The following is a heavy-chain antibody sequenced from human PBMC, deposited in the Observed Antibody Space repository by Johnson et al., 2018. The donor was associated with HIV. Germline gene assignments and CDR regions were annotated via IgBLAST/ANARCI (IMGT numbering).Heavy chain of an antibody. CDR1: GLTLSRYW. CDR3: ARVLTPDAFDI. Sequence: EVQLVESGGGVVQPGRSLRLSCAASGLTLSRYWVSWVRQAPGKRLEWVATIKHDGSEKVYVDSVRGRFTISRDNAKNSLYLQMNSLRAEDTAVYYCARVLTPDAFDIWGQGTMVTVSS. CDR2: IKHDGSEK. J-gene: IGHJ3*02. V-gene: IGHV3-7*01. D-gene: IGHD2-8*02.